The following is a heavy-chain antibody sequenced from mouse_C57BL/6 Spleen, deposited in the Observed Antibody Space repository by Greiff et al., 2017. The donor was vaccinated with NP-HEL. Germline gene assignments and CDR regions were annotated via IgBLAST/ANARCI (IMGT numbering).Heavy chain of an antibody. CDR3: ARHEGRLPYSKGAMDY. CDR2: FYPGSGSI. Sequence: VQRVESGAELVKPGASVKLSCKASGYTLTEYTIHWVKQRSGQGLEWIGWFYPGSGSIKYNEKFKDKATLTADKSSSTVYMELSRLTSEDSAVYFCARHEGRLPYSKGAMDYWGQGTSVTVSS. D-gene: IGHD2-5*01. J-gene: IGHJ4*01. V-gene: IGHV1-62-2*01. CDR1: GYTLTEYT.